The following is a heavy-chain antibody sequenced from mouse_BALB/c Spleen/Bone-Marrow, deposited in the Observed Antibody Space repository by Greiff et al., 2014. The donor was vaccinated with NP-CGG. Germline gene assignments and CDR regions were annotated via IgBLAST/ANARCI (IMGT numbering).Heavy chain of an antibody. V-gene: IGHV1S41*01. D-gene: IGHD2-1*01. CDR2: IAPGSGST. J-gene: IGHJ4*01. Sequence: DLVKPGASVKLSCKASGYTFTSYWINWIKQRPGQGLEWIGRIAPGSGSTYYNERFKGKATLTVDTSSSTAYIQLSSLPSEDSAVYFCARFPIYYGNYGAMDYWGQGTSVTVSS. CDR3: ARFPIYYGNYGAMDY. CDR1: GYTFTSYW.